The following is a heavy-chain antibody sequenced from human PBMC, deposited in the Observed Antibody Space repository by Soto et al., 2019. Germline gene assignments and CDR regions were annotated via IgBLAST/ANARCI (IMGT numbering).Heavy chain of an antibody. D-gene: IGHD3-22*01. CDR1: GFTFNIYG. V-gene: IGHV3-30*18. J-gene: IGHJ4*02. CDR3: AKPLGRYDNSGPDY. Sequence: QVQLVESGGGVVQPGRSLRLSCAASGFTFNIYGMHWVRQAPGKGLEWVAAISYDGSTEFYADSVKGRFTLSRDTSKNTIYLQMSNLRAEDTAVYYCAKPLGRYDNSGPDYWGQGTLVTVSS. CDR2: ISYDGSTE.